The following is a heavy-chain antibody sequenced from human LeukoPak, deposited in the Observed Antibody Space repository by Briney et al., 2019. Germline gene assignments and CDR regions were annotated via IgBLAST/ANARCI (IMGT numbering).Heavy chain of an antibody. CDR1: AHTFTGYY. CDR2: INPNTGAT. Sequence: ASVKVSCKASAHTFTGYYMHWVRQAPGQGLEWMGWINPNTGATNYAQKLQGRVTLTRDTSLSTAYMKLSSLRSDDTAVYYCARLGSSDIWGQGTMVTVSS. V-gene: IGHV1-2*02. CDR3: ARLGSSDI. D-gene: IGHD3-16*01. J-gene: IGHJ3*02.